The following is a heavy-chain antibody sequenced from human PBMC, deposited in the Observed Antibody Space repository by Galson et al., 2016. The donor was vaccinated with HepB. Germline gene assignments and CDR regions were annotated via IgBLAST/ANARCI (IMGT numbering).Heavy chain of an antibody. CDR2: IYHSGTT. D-gene: IGHD6-13*01. CDR1: GYSISSGYY. Sequence: SASLSLTCTVSGYSISSGYYWVWIRQPPGKDLEWIGSIYHSGTTYYNPSLKSRVTLSLDTSKNQFSLNLSSVTAADTAVYYCARDMEAAAGSLDVDYWGQGTLVTVSS. J-gene: IGHJ4*02. CDR3: ARDMEAAAGSLDVDY. V-gene: IGHV4-38-2*02.